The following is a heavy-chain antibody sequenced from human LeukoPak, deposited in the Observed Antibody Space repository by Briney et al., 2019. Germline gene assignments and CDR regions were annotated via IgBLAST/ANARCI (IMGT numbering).Heavy chain of an antibody. CDR3: ARDVVAAAGSWDY. CDR2: INHSGST. Sequence: PSETLSLTCAVYGGSFSGYYWSWIRQPPGKGLEWIGEINHSGSTNYNPSLKSRVTMSVDTSKNQFSLNLNSVTAADTAVYYCARDVVAAAGSWDYWGQGTLVTVSS. J-gene: IGHJ4*02. V-gene: IGHV4-34*01. CDR1: GGSFSGYY. D-gene: IGHD6-13*01.